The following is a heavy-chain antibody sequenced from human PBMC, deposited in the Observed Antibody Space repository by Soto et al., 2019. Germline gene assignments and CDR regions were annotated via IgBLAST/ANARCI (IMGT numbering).Heavy chain of an antibody. D-gene: IGHD6-25*01. CDR1: GFTFSSYA. Sequence: GGSLRLSCAASGFTFSSYAMHWVRQAPGKGLEWVAVISYDGSNKYYADSVKGRFTISRDNSKNTLYLQMNSLRAEDTAVYYCASRGIAAAGPFDYWGQGTLVTVSS. CDR3: ASRGIAAAGPFDY. CDR2: ISYDGSNK. V-gene: IGHV3-30-3*01. J-gene: IGHJ4*02.